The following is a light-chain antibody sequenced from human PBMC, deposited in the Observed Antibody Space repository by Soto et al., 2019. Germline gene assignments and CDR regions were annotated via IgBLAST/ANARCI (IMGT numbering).Light chain of an antibody. Sequence: EIVLTQSPATLSLSPGERATLSCRASPSVTNFLAWYQQKPGQAPRLLIYGAFNRATGIPARFSGSGSGTEFTLTISSLQPDDFATYYCQQYYSTSITFGQGTRLEIK. CDR1: PSVTNF. J-gene: IGKJ5*01. CDR2: GAF. V-gene: IGKV3-11*01. CDR3: QQYYSTSIT.